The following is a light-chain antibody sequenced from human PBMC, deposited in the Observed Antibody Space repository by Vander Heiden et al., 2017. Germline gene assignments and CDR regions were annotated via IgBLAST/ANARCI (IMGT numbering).Light chain of an antibody. J-gene: IGKJ3*01. CDR3: QQFKSYPLT. V-gene: IGKV1-9*01. Sequence: DIQLTQSPSFLSASVGDRVTITCRASQDSSNILAWYQQKPGKAPKVLLYDASTLQSGVPARFSGSGSGTEFALTINILQPEDFASYSCQQFKSYPLTFGPGTKVDIK. CDR2: DAS. CDR1: QDSSNI.